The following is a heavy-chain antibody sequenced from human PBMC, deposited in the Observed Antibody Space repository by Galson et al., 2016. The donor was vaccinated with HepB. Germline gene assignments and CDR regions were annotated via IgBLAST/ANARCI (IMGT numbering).Heavy chain of an antibody. V-gene: IGHV1-69*13. J-gene: IGHJ6*02. CDR1: GGTFSSYT. D-gene: IGHD2-2*01. CDR3: AQFCSTTSCYEAGYYPGMGV. Sequence: SVKVSCKASGGTFSSYTISWVRQAPGQGLEWMGGIIPIFGTTNYAQKFQGRVTVTADESTSTAYMDLTSLTSEDTAVYYCAQFCSTTSCYEAGYYPGMGVWGQGTTVTVSS. CDR2: IIPIFGTT.